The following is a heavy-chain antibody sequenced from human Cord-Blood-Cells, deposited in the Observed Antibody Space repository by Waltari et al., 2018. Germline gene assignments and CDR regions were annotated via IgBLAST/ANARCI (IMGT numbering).Heavy chain of an antibody. CDR1: GFPFSSYW. Sequence: EVQLVESGGGLVQPGGSLRLSCAASGFPFSSYWMSWVRQAPGKGLEWVANIKQDGSEKYYVDSVKGRFTISRDNAKNSLYLQMNSLRAEDTAVYYCASHNDNWNYYWGQGTLVTVSS. J-gene: IGHJ4*02. CDR3: ASHNDNWNYY. V-gene: IGHV3-7*01. D-gene: IGHD1-7*01. CDR2: IKQDGSEK.